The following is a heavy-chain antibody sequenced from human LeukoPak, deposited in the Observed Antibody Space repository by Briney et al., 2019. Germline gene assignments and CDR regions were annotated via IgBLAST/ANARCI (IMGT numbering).Heavy chain of an antibody. V-gene: IGHV1-69*13. D-gene: IGHD3-22*01. CDR3: ARDTGSSGYYYYWYFDL. Sequence: SMKVSCKASGGTFSSYAISWVRQAPGQGLEWMGGIIPIFGTANYAQKFQGRVTITADESTSTAYMELSSLRSEDTAVYYCARDTGSSGYYYYWYFDLWGRGTLVTVSS. CDR2: IIPIFGTA. J-gene: IGHJ2*01. CDR1: GGTFSSYA.